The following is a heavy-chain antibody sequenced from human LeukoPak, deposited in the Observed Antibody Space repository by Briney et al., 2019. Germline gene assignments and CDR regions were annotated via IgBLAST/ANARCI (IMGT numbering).Heavy chain of an antibody. D-gene: IGHD3-22*01. CDR2: ISYDGSNK. CDR3: AKDAPPHSSGYELDY. Sequence: GGSLRLSCAASGFTFSSYGMHWVRQAPGKGLEWVAVISYDGSNKYYADSVKGRFTISRDNSKNTLYLQMNSLRAEDTAVYYCAKDAPPHSSGYELDYWGQGTLVTVSS. J-gene: IGHJ4*02. V-gene: IGHV3-30*18. CDR1: GFTFSSYG.